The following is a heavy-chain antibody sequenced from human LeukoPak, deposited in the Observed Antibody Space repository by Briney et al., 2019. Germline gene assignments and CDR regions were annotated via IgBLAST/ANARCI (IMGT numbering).Heavy chain of an antibody. D-gene: IGHD2-21*02. J-gene: IGHJ3*02. CDR1: GGTFSSYA. CDR2: IIPIFGTA. CDR3: ASSAYCGGDCYSGAFDT. V-gene: IGHV1-69*13. Sequence: SVKVSCKASGGTFSSYAISWVRQAPGQGLEWMGGIIPIFGTANYAQKFQGRVTITADESTSTAYMELSSLRSEDTAVYYCASSAYCGGDCYSGAFDTWGQGTMVTVSS.